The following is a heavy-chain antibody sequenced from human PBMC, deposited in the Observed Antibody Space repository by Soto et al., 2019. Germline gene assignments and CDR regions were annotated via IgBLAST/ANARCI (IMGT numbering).Heavy chain of an antibody. V-gene: IGHV1-2*04. Sequence: GASVKVSCKASGYTFTGYYMHWMRQAPGQGLEWMGWINPNSGGTNYAQKFQGWVTMTRDTSISTAYKELSRLRSDDTAVYYCARDHPVDYYDSSGYGIYGMDVWGQGTTVTVSS. D-gene: IGHD3-22*01. CDR1: GYTFTGYY. J-gene: IGHJ6*02. CDR3: ARDHPVDYYDSSGYGIYGMDV. CDR2: INPNSGGT.